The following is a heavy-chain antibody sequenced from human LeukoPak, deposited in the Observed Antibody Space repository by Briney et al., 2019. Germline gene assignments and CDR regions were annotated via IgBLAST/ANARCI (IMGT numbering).Heavy chain of an antibody. Sequence: SETLSLTCAVYGGSFSGYYWSWIRQPPGEGLEWIGEINHSGSTNYNPSLKSRVTISVDTSKNQFSLKLSSVTAADTAVYYCATLAAELYNWFDPWGQGTLVTVSS. CDR3: ATLAAELYNWFDP. J-gene: IGHJ5*02. CDR1: GGSFSGYY. V-gene: IGHV4-34*01. D-gene: IGHD6-13*01. CDR2: INHSGST.